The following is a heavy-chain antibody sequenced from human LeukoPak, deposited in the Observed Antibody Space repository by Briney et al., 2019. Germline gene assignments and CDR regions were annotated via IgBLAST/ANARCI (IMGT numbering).Heavy chain of an antibody. V-gene: IGHV3-53*01. D-gene: IGHD5-18*01. CDR2: IYSGGNT. Sequence: PGGSLRLSCAASGFIVSSNYMSWVRQAPGKGLEWVSVIYSGGNTYYADSVKGRFTISRDNSKNTLYLQMNSLRAEDTAVYYCARTPDTAMVPNFDYWGQGTLVTVSS. CDR3: ARTPDTAMVPNFDY. CDR1: GFIVSSNY. J-gene: IGHJ4*02.